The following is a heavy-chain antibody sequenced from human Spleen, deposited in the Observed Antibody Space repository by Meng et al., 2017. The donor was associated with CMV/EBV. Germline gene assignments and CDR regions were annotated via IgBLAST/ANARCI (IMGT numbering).Heavy chain of an antibody. Sequence: SETLSLTCTVSGGSISSGDYYWSWIRQPPGKGLEWIGYIYYSGSTYYNPSLKSRVTISVDTSKNQFSLKLSSVTAADTAVYYCARVGVQGGVDIWGQGNPGHRLL. CDR3: ARVGVQGGVDI. D-gene: IGHD3-16*01. CDR2: IYYSGST. CDR1: GGSISSGDYY. V-gene: IGHV4-30-4*08. J-gene: IGHJ4*01.